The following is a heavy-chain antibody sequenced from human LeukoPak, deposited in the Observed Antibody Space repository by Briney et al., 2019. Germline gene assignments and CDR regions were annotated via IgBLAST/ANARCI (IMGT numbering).Heavy chain of an antibody. J-gene: IGHJ5*02. V-gene: IGHV4-34*01. CDR2: INHSGST. D-gene: IGHD2-2*01. CDR3: ARQVYCSSTSCPFGGWFDP. Sequence: SETLSLTCAVYGGSLSGYYWSWIRQPPGKGLEWIGEINHSGSTNYNPSLKNRVTISVDTSKNQFSLKLSSVTAADTAVYYCARQVYCSSTSCPFGGWFDPWGQGTLVTVSS. CDR1: GGSLSGYY.